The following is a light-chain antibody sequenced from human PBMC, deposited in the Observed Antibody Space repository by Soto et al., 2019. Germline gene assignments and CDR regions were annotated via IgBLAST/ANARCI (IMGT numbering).Light chain of an antibody. CDR3: QQYTSSPPT. CDR1: QSVSNNY. Sequence: EVGLTQSPGTLSLSPGERATLSCRASQSVSNNYLAWYQQKPGQAPRLLIYGASSRATGIPDSFSGSGSGTDFTLTISRLEPEDFAVYYCQQYTSSPPTFGQGTRLEIK. J-gene: IGKJ5*01. V-gene: IGKV3-20*01. CDR2: GAS.